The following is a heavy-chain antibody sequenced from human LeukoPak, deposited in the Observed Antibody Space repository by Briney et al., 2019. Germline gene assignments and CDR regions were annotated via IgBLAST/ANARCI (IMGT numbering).Heavy chain of an antibody. CDR3: ARRRLGYYFDY. CDR2: INRRGST. J-gene: IGHJ4*02. CDR1: VFTFSSYA. Sequence: LRLSCAASVFTFSSYAMSWIRQAPGQGLEWSGEINRRGSTNYNPSLKSRVTLSADTSKNQFSLTLNSVTAADTAVYYCARRRLGYYFDYWGQGTLVTVSS. V-gene: IGHV4-34*01. D-gene: IGHD5-24*01.